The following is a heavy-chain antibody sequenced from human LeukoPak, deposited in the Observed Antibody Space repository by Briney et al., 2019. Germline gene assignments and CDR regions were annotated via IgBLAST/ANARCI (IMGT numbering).Heavy chain of an antibody. CDR1: GFTFRSYA. V-gene: IGHV3-23*01. J-gene: IGHJ4*02. D-gene: IGHD6-19*01. CDR3: AKTTAGYSSGRYPGWPIDY. CDR2: ISGSGGDT. Sequence: PGGSLRLSCAASGFTFRSYAIYWVRQAPGKGLEWVSGISGSGGDTYFADSVKGRFTISRDNSKNTVLLQMGSLRAEDTAVYYCAKTTAGYSSGRYPGWPIDYWGQGTLVTVSS.